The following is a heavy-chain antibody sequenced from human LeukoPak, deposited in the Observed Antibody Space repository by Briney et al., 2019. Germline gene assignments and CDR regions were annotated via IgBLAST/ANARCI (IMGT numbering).Heavy chain of an antibody. V-gene: IGHV3-7*03. CDR1: GFTFTSYW. D-gene: IGHD3-22*01. CDR3: ARGHGDYYDSSGEPDY. CDR2: IKKDGSEK. J-gene: IGHJ4*02. Sequence: PGGSLRLSCAASGFTFTSYWMTWVRQGPGKGLEWVANIKKDGSEKYYVDSVKGRFTISRDNAKNSLYLQMNSLRAEDTAVYYCARGHGDYYDSSGEPDYWGQGTLVTVSS.